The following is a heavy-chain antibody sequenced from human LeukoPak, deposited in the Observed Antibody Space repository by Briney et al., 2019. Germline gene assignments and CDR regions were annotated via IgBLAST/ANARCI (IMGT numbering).Heavy chain of an antibody. Sequence: SETLSLTCAVYGGSFSSYYWSWIRQPAGKGLEWIGRIYTSGSTNYNPSLKSRVTMSVDTSKNQFSLKLSSVTAADTAVYYCARARAGIAVAGTDAFDIWGQGTMATVSS. CDR1: GGSFSSYY. J-gene: IGHJ3*02. V-gene: IGHV4-59*10. CDR2: IYTSGST. CDR3: ARARAGIAVAGTDAFDI. D-gene: IGHD6-19*01.